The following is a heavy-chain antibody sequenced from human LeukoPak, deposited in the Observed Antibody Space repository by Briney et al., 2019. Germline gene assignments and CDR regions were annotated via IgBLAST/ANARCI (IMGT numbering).Heavy chain of an antibody. J-gene: IGHJ4*02. Sequence: GGSLRLSCAASGFTFSSYWMSWVRQAPGEGLGWVAFIRYDGSKKYYADSVEGRFTISRDNSKNTLYLQMNSLRAEETAVYFCAKGVEAYCSGGSCYSADYWGQGTLVTVSS. D-gene: IGHD2-15*01. V-gene: IGHV3-30*02. CDR2: IRYDGSKK. CDR1: GFTFSSYW. CDR3: AKGVEAYCSGGSCYSADY.